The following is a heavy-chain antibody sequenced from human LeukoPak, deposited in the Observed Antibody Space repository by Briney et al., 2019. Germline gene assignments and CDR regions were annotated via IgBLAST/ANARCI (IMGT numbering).Heavy chain of an antibody. CDR1: GGTFSSYA. D-gene: IGHD3-22*01. Sequence: SVKVSCKASGGTFSSYAISWVRQAPGQGLEWMGRIIPILGIANYAQKFQGRVTITADKSTSTAYMELSSLRSEDTAVYYCARSKGRGYYDSSGYFDYWGQGTLVTVSS. V-gene: IGHV1-69*04. J-gene: IGHJ4*02. CDR2: IIPILGIA. CDR3: ARSKGRGYYDSSGYFDY.